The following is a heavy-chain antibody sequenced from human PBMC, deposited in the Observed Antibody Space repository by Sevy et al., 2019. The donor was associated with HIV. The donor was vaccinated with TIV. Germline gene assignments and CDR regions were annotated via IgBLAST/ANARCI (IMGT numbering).Heavy chain of an antibody. CDR1: GLIFSHYG. J-gene: IGHJ4*02. CDR3: AKNTAAAGTGGFDY. Sequence: GESLKISCAASGLIFSHYGMHWVRQAPGKGLEWVAFISFDGSDTYYVDSVKGRFSISRDNSKNTVYLQINSLRTEDTALYYCAKNTAAAGTGGFDYWGQGTLVTVSS. CDR2: ISFDGSDT. D-gene: IGHD6-13*01. V-gene: IGHV3-30*02.